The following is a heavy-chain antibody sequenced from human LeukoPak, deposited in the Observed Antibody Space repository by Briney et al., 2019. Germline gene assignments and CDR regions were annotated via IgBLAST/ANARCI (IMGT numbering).Heavy chain of an antibody. CDR2: IKQDGSDK. CDR3: AREVWGPEY. Sequence: GGPLRLSGAASGFTFTKYWMTWVRQAPGKGLEWVGNIKQDGSDKNYMDSVKGRFTISRDNTKNSVYLQMSSLRAEDTAVYYCAREVWGPEYWGQGTLVTVSS. D-gene: IGHD1-14*01. J-gene: IGHJ4*02. CDR1: GFTFTKYW. V-gene: IGHV3-7*01.